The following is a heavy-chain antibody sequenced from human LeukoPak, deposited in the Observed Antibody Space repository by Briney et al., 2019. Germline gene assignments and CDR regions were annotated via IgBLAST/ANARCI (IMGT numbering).Heavy chain of an antibody. Sequence: PSETLSLTCTVSGGSISSGDYYWSWIRQPPGKGLEWIGYIYYSGSTYYNPSLKSRVTISVDTSKNQFSPKLSSVTAADTAVYYCARESTYYYDSSGSSDAFDIWGQGTMVTVSS. J-gene: IGHJ3*02. V-gene: IGHV4-30-4*01. D-gene: IGHD3-22*01. CDR2: IYYSGST. CDR3: ARESTYYYDSSGSSDAFDI. CDR1: GGSISSGDYY.